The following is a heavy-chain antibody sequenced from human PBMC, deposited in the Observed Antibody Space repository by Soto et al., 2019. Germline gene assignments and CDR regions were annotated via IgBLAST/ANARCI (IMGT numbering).Heavy chain of an antibody. D-gene: IGHD2-2*01. CDR3: ARVSEYQLLSRRRYNWLDP. J-gene: IGHJ5*02. Sequence: ASVKVSCKASGYTFTSYGISWVRQAPGQGLEWMGWISAYNGNTNYAQKLQGRVTMTTDTSTSTAYMELRSLRSDDTAVYYCARVSEYQLLSRRRYNWLDPWGQGTLVTVSS. CDR1: GYTFTSYG. CDR2: ISAYNGNT. V-gene: IGHV1-18*04.